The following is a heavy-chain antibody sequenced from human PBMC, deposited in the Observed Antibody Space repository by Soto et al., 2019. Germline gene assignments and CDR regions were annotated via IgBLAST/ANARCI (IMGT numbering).Heavy chain of an antibody. D-gene: IGHD2-15*01. CDR1: GGTFSSYT. J-gene: IGHJ6*02. V-gene: IGHV1-69*08. CDR3: AREKRTGGNPYGMDV. Sequence: QVQLVQSGAEVKKPGSSVKVSCKASGGTFSSYTISWVRQAPGQGLEWMGRIIPILGIANYAQKFQGRVTITADKSTSTDYVELSSLRSEDTAVYYCAREKRTGGNPYGMDVWGQGTTVTVSS. CDR2: IIPILGIA.